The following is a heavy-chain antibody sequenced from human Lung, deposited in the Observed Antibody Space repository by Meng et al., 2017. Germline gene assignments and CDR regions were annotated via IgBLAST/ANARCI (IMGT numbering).Heavy chain of an antibody. D-gene: IGHD6-13*01. CDR3: ARDEDISAAGKLFGDY. V-gene: IGHV1-2*06. CDR1: GYTFPDYW. Sequence: QVQLGQSGPVEKKPGASVKLSCKPSGYTFPDYWLHWVRRAPGQGLEWMGRINPKSGDTHYAQRFQGRVTMTGDTSISTAYMELSGLRSDDTAMYYCARDEDISAAGKLFGDYWGQGTLVTVSS. J-gene: IGHJ4*02. CDR2: INPKSGDT.